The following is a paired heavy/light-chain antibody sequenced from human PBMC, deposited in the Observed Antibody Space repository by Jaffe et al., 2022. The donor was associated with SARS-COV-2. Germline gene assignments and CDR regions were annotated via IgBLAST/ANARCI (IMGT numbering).Light chain of an antibody. CDR1: QSVISN. V-gene: IGKV3-15*01. CDR2: GAS. J-gene: IGKJ1*01. Sequence: EVVMTQSPATLSVSPGERATLSCRASQSVISNLAWYQQKPGQAPRLLIYGASTRATGIPARFSGSGSGTEFTLTISSLQSEDFAVYYCQQYNYWWTFGQGTKVEIK. CDR3: QQYNYWWT.
Heavy chain of an antibody. J-gene: IGHJ6*02. D-gene: IGHD6-19*01. CDR3: VRAKYSSDWPPYAMDV. CDR1: GFTFSNYG. V-gene: IGHV3-33*01. Sequence: QVQLEESGGGVVQPGRSLRLSCAASGFTFSNYGMHWVRQAPGKGLEWVAIIWYDLSNEYYADSMKGRFTISRDNSRNTLYLQMNSLRVEDTAIYYCVRAKYSSDWPPYAMDVWGQGTTVIVSS. CDR2: IWYDLSNE.